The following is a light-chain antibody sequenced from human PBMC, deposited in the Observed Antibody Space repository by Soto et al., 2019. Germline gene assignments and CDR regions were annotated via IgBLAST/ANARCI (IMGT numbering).Light chain of an antibody. V-gene: IGLV2-14*01. CDR1: TSDFGFYNY. J-gene: IGLJ3*02. Sequence: QSALAQPASVSGSPGQSITISCTGTTSDFGFYNYVSWYQHHPGKARKLLIYEVTNRHSGVSNRFSGSKSGNTASLTISGLQAEDEADYYCSSYTSSSWVFGGGTKVTVL. CDR3: SSYTSSSWV. CDR2: EVT.